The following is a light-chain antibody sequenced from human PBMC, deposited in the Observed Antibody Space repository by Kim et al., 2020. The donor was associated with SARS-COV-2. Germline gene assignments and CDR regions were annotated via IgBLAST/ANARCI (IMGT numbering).Light chain of an antibody. CDR3: QQDNSYPWT. J-gene: IGKJ1*01. CDR2: KAS. Sequence: DIQMTQSPSTLSASEGDRVTITCRASQSISTWLAWYQQKPGKAPKLLIYKASSLESGVPSRFSGSGSGTDFTLTVSSLQPDDFATYYCQQDNSYPWTFGQGTKVDIK. V-gene: IGKV1-5*03. CDR1: QSISTW.